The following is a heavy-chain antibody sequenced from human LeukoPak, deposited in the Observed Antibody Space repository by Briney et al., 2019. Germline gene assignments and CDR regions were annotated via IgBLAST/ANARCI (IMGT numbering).Heavy chain of an antibody. D-gene: IGHD6-19*01. CDR1: GFSFGDCA. V-gene: IGHV3-43*01. CDR2: ISWDGGST. Sequence: PGGSLRLSCAASGFSFGDCAMHWVRQAPGKGLEWVSLISWDGGSTYYADSVKGRFTISRDNSKNSLYLQMNSLRTEDTALYCCAKGDSSGWYVFGYWGQGTLVTVSS. CDR3: AKGDSSGWYVFGY. J-gene: IGHJ4*02.